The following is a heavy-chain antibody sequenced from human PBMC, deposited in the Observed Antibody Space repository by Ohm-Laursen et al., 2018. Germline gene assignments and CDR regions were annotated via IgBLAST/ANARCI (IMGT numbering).Heavy chain of an antibody. V-gene: IGHV3-33*08. CDR3: ARELRGVITTPAFDI. CDR1: GFTFSTYA. D-gene: IGHD3-10*01. Sequence: SLRLSCAASGFTFSTYAMSWVRQAPGKGLEWVAVIRYDGINIYYADSVKGRFLISRDESKNTLYLQMNSLRADDTAVYYCARELRGVITTPAFDIWGLGTMVTVSS. CDR2: IRYDGINI. J-gene: IGHJ3*02.